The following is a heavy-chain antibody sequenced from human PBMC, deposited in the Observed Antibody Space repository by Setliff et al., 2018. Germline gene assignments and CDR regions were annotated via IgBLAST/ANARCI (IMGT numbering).Heavy chain of an antibody. J-gene: IGHJ4*02. CDR3: ASYGSNY. Sequence: KTSETLSLTCTVSGGSISSHYWSWIRQPPGKGLEWIGYIYYSGSTNYNPSLKSRVTISVDTSKNQFSLKLSSVTAADTAVYYCASYGSNYWGQGTLVTVSS. CDR1: GGSISSHY. V-gene: IGHV4-59*11. D-gene: IGHD1-26*01. CDR2: IYYSGST.